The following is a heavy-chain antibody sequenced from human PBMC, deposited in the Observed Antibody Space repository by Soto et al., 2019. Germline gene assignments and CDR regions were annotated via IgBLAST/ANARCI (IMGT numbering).Heavy chain of an antibody. V-gene: IGHV3-74*01. Sequence: EVQLVESGGGLVQPGGSLRLSCAASGFTFSSNWRDWVRQAPGKGLVWVSRLSPDGSRTAYADSVKGRFTISRDNAKNTLYLQMNSLRAEETAVYYCARDYDGLSYWGQGALVTVSS. CDR2: LSPDGSRT. D-gene: IGHD3-16*01. J-gene: IGHJ4*02. CDR1: GFTFSSNW. CDR3: ARDYDGLSY.